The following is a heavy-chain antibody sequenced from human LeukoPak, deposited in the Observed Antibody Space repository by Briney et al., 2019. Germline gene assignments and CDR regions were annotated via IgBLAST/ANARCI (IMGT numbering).Heavy chain of an antibody. Sequence: SETLSLTCNVSGGSINGYYWTWIRQPPQKGLEWIGYMFYNGNTNYNPSLKSRATISVDTSQNQISLRMASVTAADTGTYLCARLTREDGVDVWGQGTTVTVSS. CDR1: GGSINGYY. V-gene: IGHV4-59*08. CDR3: ARLTREDGVDV. J-gene: IGHJ6*02. CDR2: MFYNGNT.